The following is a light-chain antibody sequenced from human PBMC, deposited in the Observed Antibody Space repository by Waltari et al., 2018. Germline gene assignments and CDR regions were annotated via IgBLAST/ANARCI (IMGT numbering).Light chain of an antibody. Sequence: TVVTQSPATLSVSPGERATIPCRTSQTIGLSLAWYQQKPGQAPRLLIYHASTRATDIPARFSGSGSESDFTLTISSLQSEDVAVYYCQQYNRWPPGTFGQGTRVEI. CDR2: HAS. J-gene: IGKJ1*01. CDR3: QQYNRWPPGT. V-gene: IGKV3-15*01. CDR1: QTIGLS.